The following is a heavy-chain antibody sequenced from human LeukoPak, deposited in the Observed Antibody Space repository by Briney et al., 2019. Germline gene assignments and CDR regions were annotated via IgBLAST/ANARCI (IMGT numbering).Heavy chain of an antibody. CDR3: ARDRYCSGGSCYRHFDY. CDR1: GFTFSSYA. J-gene: IGHJ4*02. CDR2: ISSNGGST. V-gene: IGHV3-64*01. Sequence: PGGSLRLSCAASGFTFSSYAMHWVRQAPGKGLEYVSAISSNGGSTSYANSVKGRFTISRDNSKNTLYLRMGSLRADDMAVYYCARDRYCSGGSCYRHFDYWGQGILVTVSS. D-gene: IGHD2-15*01.